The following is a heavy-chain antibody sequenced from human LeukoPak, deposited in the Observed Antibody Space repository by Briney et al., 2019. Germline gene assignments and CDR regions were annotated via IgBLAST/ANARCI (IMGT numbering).Heavy chain of an antibody. CDR1: GGSISSGSYY. J-gene: IGHJ3*02. Sequence: SETLSLTCTVSGGSISSGSYYWSWIRQPAGKGLEWIGRIYISGSTNYNPSLKSRVTISVDTSKNQFSLKLSSVTAADTAVYYCARDKNCGGDCYAFDIWGQGTMVTVSS. D-gene: IGHD2-21*01. CDR2: IYISGST. CDR3: ARDKNCGGDCYAFDI. V-gene: IGHV4-61*02.